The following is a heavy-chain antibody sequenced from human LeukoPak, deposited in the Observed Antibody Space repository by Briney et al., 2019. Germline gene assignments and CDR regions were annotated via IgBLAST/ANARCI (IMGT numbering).Heavy chain of an antibody. CDR3: AKTPPVSPYYFDY. J-gene: IGHJ4*02. D-gene: IGHD3-16*01. CDR1: GYTFTGYY. V-gene: IGHV1-2*02. CDR2: INPNSGGT. Sequence: ASVKVSCKASGYTFTGYYIHWVRQAPGQGLEWMGWINPNSGGTNYAQRFQGRVTMTRDTSINTVYMELSRLRSDDTAVYHCAKTPPVSPYYFDYWGQGTLVTVSS.